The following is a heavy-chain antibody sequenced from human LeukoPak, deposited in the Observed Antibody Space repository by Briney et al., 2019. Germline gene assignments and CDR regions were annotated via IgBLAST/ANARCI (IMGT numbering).Heavy chain of an antibody. CDR1: GFTFSTYG. V-gene: IGHV3-23*01. Sequence: GGSLRLSCAVSGFTFSTYGMSWVRQAPGKGLEWVSAMSGSGDRTYYADSVKGRFTISRDNAKNSLYLQMNSLRAEDTAVYYCARDLPLTWGQGTMVTVSS. CDR2: MSGSGDRT. CDR3: ARDLPLT. J-gene: IGHJ3*01.